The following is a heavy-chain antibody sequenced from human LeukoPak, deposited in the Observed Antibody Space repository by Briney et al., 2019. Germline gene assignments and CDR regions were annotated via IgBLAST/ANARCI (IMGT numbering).Heavy chain of an antibody. CDR1: GGSISSYY. J-gene: IGHJ4*02. Sequence: SETLSLTCTVSGGSISSYYWSWIRQPPGKGLEWIGYIYYSGSTNYNPSLKSRVTISVDTSKNQFSLKLSSVTAADTAVYYCTRGKWHYYFDYWGQGTLVTVSS. V-gene: IGHV4-59*01. CDR3: TRGKWHYYFDY. D-gene: IGHD5-12*01. CDR2: IYYSGST.